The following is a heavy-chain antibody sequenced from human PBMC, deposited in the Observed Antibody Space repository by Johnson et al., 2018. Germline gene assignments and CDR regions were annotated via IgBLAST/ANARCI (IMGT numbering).Heavy chain of an antibody. V-gene: IGHV3-33*01. CDR3: ERGEWERRHIDY. CDR2: VWHDGSNK. Sequence: VQLVASGGGLGQPGRSLRLSCAASGFTFSAYRMHWVRQAPGKGLEWVAIVWHDGSNKQYADSVKGRFTISRDNSRNTLYLDMNTLRDEDTAVYYCERGEWERRHIDYWGQGTLVAVSS. D-gene: IGHD1-26*01. CDR1: GFTFSAYR. J-gene: IGHJ4*02.